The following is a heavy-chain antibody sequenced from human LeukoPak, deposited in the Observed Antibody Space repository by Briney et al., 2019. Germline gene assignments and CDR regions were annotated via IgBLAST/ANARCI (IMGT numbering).Heavy chain of an antibody. V-gene: IGHV7-4-1*02. J-gene: IGHJ4*02. Sequence: ASVTVSCKASGYIFTSHALNWVRQAPGQGLEWMGRINTNTGNPTYAQGFTGRFVFSLDTSVSTAYLQINSLQAEDTAVYYCARLLSSDWYWLDFWGQGSLVTVSS. CDR3: ARLLSSDWYWLDF. CDR2: INTNTGNP. CDR1: GYIFTSHA. D-gene: IGHD6-13*01.